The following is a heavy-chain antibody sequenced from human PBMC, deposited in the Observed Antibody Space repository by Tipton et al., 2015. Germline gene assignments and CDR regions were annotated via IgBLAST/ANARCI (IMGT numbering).Heavy chain of an antibody. CDR2: SRNKANSYTA. J-gene: IGHJ4*02. Sequence: GSLRLSCAASGFTFSDRYMDWVRQAPGKGLEWVGRSRNKANSYTAEYAASVTGRFTISRDDSKNALYLQINSLKSEDTAVYYCARARGRHGGLFGSWGQGILVTVSS. CDR3: ARARGRHGGLFGS. CDR1: GFTFSDRY. V-gene: IGHV3-72*01. D-gene: IGHD4-23*01.